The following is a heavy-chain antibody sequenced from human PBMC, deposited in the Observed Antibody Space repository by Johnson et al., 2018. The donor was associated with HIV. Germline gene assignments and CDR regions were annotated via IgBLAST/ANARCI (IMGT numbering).Heavy chain of an antibody. CDR2: IRYDGSSK. J-gene: IGHJ3*02. Sequence: QVQLVESGGGVVQPGGSLRLSCAASAFNFNTYGMDWVRQAPGKGLEWVAFIRYDGSSKYYADSVKGRFTISRDNSKNTLYLQMNSLRAEDTAVYYCAKTEDAFDIWGQGTTVIVSS. V-gene: IGHV3-30*02. CDR1: AFNFNTYG. CDR3: AKTEDAFDI.